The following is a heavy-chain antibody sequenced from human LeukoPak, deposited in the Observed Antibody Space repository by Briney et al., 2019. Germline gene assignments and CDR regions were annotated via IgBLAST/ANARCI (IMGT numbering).Heavy chain of an antibody. V-gene: IGHV3-48*01. CDR1: GFTFSTYG. CDR3: ATYSGYDRIFDY. Sequence: PGGSLRLSCAASGFTFSTYGMSWVRQAPGKGLEWLSYISGSSSAINYADSVKGRFTISRDNAKNSLFLQMNSLRAGDTAVYYCATYSGYDRIFDYWGQGTLVTVSS. D-gene: IGHD5-12*01. CDR2: ISGSSSAI. J-gene: IGHJ4*02.